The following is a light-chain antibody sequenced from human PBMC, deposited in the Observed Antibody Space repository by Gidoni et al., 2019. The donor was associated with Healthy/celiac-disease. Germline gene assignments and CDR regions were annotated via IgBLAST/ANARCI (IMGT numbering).Light chain of an antibody. Sequence: SYELTQPPSVSVSPGQTASITCSGDKLGNKYVCWYQQKPGQSPVLVIYQDRKRPSGIPERFSGSNSGNTATLTISGTQAMDEADYYCQAWDSSTSNYVFGPGTKVTIL. CDR2: QDR. J-gene: IGLJ1*01. V-gene: IGLV3-1*01. CDR1: KLGNKY. CDR3: QAWDSSTSNYV.